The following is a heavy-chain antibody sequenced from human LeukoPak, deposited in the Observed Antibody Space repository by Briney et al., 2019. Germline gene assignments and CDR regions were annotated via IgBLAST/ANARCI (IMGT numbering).Heavy chain of an antibody. D-gene: IGHD3-3*01. V-gene: IGHV4-59*12. J-gene: IGHJ4*02. CDR1: GFAFTNVW. CDR2: THYSGTT. Sequence: GSLRLSCAASGFAFTNVWMSWIRQPPGKGLEWIGYTHYSGTTTYNPSLKSRVTISVDTSKNQFSLKLSSVTAADTAVYYCARVPTFLRLVDYWGQGTLVTVSS. CDR3: ARVPTFLRLVDY.